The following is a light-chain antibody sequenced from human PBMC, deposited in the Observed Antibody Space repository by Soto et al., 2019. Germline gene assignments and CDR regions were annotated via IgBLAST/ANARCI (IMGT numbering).Light chain of an antibody. CDR3: QKYGSSPIT. V-gene: IGKV3-11*01. CDR1: QSVSSY. Sequence: VLTQSPATLSLSPGESATLSCRASQSVSSYLAWYQQKTGQAPRILIYDESNRATGIPDRLSGSGSGTDLNLTISRLEPEDFAVYYCQKYGSSPITCGQGTRLEIK. CDR2: DES. J-gene: IGKJ5*01.